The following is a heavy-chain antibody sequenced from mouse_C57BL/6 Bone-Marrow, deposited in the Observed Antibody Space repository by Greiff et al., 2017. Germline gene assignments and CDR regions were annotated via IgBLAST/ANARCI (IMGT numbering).Heavy chain of an antibody. Sequence: EVMLVESGGGLVQPGGSLELSCAASGFTFSDYYMYWVRQTPEKRLEWVAYISNGGGSTYYPDTVKGRFTISRDNAKNTLYLQMSRLKSEDTAMYYCASLTTVSYYAMDYWGQGTSVTVSS. D-gene: IGHD1-1*01. CDR1: GFTFSDYY. J-gene: IGHJ4*01. CDR2: ISNGGGST. V-gene: IGHV5-12*01. CDR3: ASLTTVSYYAMDY.